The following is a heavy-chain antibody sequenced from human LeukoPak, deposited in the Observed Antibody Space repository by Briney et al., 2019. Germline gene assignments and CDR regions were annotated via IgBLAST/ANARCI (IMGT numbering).Heavy chain of an antibody. V-gene: IGHV4-59*01. D-gene: IGHD3-16*01. J-gene: IGHJ6*04. Sequence: SETLSLTRTVSGGSISSYYWSWIRQPPGKGLEWIGYIYYSGSTNYNPSLKSRVTISVDTSKNQFSLKLSSVTAADTAVYYCARNDYVWGSPTTWMDVWGKGTTVTISS. CDR2: IYYSGST. CDR1: GGSISSYY. CDR3: ARNDYVWGSPTTWMDV.